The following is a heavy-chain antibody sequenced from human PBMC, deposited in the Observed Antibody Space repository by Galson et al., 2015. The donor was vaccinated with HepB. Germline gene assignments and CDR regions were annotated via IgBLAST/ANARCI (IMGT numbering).Heavy chain of an antibody. D-gene: IGHD6-19*01. Sequence: SLRLSCAASGFTFSSYAMSWVRQAPGKGLEWVSAISGSGGSTYYADSVKGRFTISRDNSKNTLYLQMNSLRAEDTAVYYCAKVPEPRIAVAGTSLDYWGQGTLVTVSS. CDR3: AKVPEPRIAVAGTSLDY. CDR1: GFTFSSYA. CDR2: ISGSGGST. J-gene: IGHJ4*02. V-gene: IGHV3-23*01.